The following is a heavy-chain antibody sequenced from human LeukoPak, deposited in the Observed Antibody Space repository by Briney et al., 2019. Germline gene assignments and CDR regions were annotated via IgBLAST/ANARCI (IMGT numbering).Heavy chain of an antibody. CDR1: GFIFSSYS. D-gene: IGHD1-1*01. CDR3: ARALTTLTYEGY. CDR2: ISGSNSYI. Sequence: GGSLRLSCAASGFIFSSYSMNWIRQAPGKGLEWVSSISGSNSYIFYADSVKGRFTVSRDNAKDSLYLQMNSLRAEDTAVYYCARALTTLTYEGYWGQGTLVTVSS. J-gene: IGHJ4*02. V-gene: IGHV3-21*01.